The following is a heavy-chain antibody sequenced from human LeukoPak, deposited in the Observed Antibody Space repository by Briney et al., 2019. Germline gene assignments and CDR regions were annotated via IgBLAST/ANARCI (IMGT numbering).Heavy chain of an antibody. CDR1: RYTLTELS. Sequence: ASVKVSCKVSRYTLTELSMHWVRQAPGKGLEWMGGFDPEDGETIYAQKFQGRVTMTEDTSTDTAYMELSSLRSEDTAVHYCATGGVTRAEYFQHWGQGTLVTASS. D-gene: IGHD3-10*01. V-gene: IGHV1-24*01. CDR3: ATGGVTRAEYFQH. CDR2: FDPEDGET. J-gene: IGHJ1*01.